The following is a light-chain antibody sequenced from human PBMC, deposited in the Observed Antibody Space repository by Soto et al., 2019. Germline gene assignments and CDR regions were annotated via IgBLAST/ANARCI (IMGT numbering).Light chain of an antibody. CDR1: QSITSW. V-gene: IGKV1-5*03. CDR3: QQYNSYPYT. Sequence: DIQMTQSPSTLSASVGDRVTITCRASQSITSWLAWYQQKPGKAPKLLIYKASSLKSGVPSRFSGSGSRTEFTLTISSLQPDDFATYYCQQYNSYPYTFGQGTQLKIK. J-gene: IGKJ2*01. CDR2: KAS.